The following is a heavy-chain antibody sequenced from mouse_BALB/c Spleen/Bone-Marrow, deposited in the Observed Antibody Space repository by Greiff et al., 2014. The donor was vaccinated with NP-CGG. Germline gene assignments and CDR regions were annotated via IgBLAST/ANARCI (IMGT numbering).Heavy chain of an antibody. J-gene: IGHJ3*01. CDR3: AIYYYGSSGFAY. Sequence: EVKLMESGAGLVKPGASVKLSCTASGFNIKDTYMHWVKQRPEQGLEWIGRIDPANGNTKYDPKFQGKATITADTSSNTAYLQLSSLTSEDTAVYYCAIYYYGSSGFAYWGQGTLVTVSA. CDR1: GFNIKDTY. CDR2: IDPANGNT. D-gene: IGHD1-1*01. V-gene: IGHV14-3*02.